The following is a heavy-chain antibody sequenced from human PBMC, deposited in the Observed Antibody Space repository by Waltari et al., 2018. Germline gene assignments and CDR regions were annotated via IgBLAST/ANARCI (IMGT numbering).Heavy chain of an antibody. D-gene: IGHD5-18*01. Sequence: QVQLQESGPGLVKPSQTLSLTCTVSGGSISRGSYYWSWIRQPAGKGLEWIGRIYTSGSTNYNPSLKSRVTISVDTSKNQFSLKLSSVTAADTAVYYCARDNTAMVKWYFDLWGRGTLVTVSS. V-gene: IGHV4-61*02. CDR3: ARDNTAMVKWYFDL. CDR2: IYTSGST. J-gene: IGHJ2*01. CDR1: GGSISRGSYY.